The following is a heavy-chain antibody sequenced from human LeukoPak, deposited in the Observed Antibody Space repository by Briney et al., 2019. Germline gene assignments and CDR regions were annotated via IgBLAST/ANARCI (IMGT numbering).Heavy chain of an antibody. J-gene: IGHJ3*02. V-gene: IGHV1-8*01. D-gene: IGHD5-18*01. CDR3: ARVGYGYSYGRNDAFDI. CDR2: MNPNSGNT. CDR1: GYTFTSYD. Sequence: ASVKVSCKASGYTFTSYDINWVRQATGQGLEWMGWMNPNSGNTGYAQKFQGRVTMTRNTSISTAYMGLSSLRSEDTAVYYCARVGYGYSYGRNDAFDIWGQGTMVTVSS.